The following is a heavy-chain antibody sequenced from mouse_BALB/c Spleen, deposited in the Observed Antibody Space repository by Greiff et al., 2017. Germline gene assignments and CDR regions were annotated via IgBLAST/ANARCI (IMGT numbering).Heavy chain of an antibody. CDR2: IWAGGST. J-gene: IGHJ4*01. Sequence: VKLMESGPGLVAPSQSLSITCTVSGFSLTSYGVHWVRQPPGKGLEWLGVIWAGGSTNYNSALMSRLSISKDNSKSQVFLKMNSLQTDDTAMYYCAREDDGTRDYAMDYWGQGTSVTVSS. V-gene: IGHV2-9*02. CDR3: AREDDGTRDYAMDY. CDR1: GFSLTSYG. D-gene: IGHD2-3*01.